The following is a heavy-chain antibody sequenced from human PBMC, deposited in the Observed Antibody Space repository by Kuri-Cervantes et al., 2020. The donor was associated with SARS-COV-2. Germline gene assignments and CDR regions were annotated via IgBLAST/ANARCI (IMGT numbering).Heavy chain of an antibody. CDR1: GYTLTELS. J-gene: IGHJ4*02. D-gene: IGHD2-2*01. CDR3: ARPYCTSSTCYDETFDS. Sequence: ASVKVSCKVSGYTLTELSMHWVRQAPGKGLEWMGGFDPEDGETIYAQKFQGRVTLTADKSTNTAYMELSSLRSEDTAVYYCARPYCTSSTCYDETFDSWGQGTLVTVSS. V-gene: IGHV1-24*01. CDR2: FDPEDGET.